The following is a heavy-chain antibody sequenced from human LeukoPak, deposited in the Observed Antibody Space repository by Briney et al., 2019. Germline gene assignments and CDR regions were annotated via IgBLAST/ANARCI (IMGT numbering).Heavy chain of an antibody. CDR3: ARAILDYDSSGYYYDY. CDR1: GYTFTSYG. CDR2: ISAYNGNT. Sequence: ASVKVSCKASGYTFTSYGISWVRQAPGQGLEWMGWISAYNGNTNYAQKLQGRVTMTTGTSTSTAYMELRSLRSDDTAVYYCARAILDYDSSGYYYDYWGQGTLVTVSS. J-gene: IGHJ4*02. D-gene: IGHD3-22*01. V-gene: IGHV1-18*01.